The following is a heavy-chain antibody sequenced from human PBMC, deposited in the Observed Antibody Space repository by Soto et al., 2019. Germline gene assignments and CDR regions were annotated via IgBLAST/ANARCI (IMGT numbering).Heavy chain of an antibody. V-gene: IGHV4-39*07. J-gene: IGHJ3*02. Sequence: SETLPLTCTVSGGSISSSSYYWGWIRQPPGKGLEWIGSIYYSGSTYYNPSLKSRVTISVDTSKHQFSLKLSSVTAADTAVYYCARDGGLGSHAFDIWGQGTMVTVSS. CDR3: ARDGGLGSHAFDI. D-gene: IGHD3-16*01. CDR1: GGSISSSSYY. CDR2: IYYSGST.